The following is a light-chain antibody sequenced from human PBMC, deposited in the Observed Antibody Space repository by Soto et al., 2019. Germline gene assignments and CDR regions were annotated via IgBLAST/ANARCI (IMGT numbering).Light chain of an antibody. CDR1: QSISSW. Sequence: DIQMTQSPPALSASVGDRVTITCRASQSISSWLVWYQQKPGKAPRLLIYDASYLERGVPSRFSGSGSGTEFTLTISDLQPDGLATYYCQQYNNFWTFGPGTNEDIK. CDR2: DAS. V-gene: IGKV1-5*01. CDR3: QQYNNFWT. J-gene: IGKJ3*01.